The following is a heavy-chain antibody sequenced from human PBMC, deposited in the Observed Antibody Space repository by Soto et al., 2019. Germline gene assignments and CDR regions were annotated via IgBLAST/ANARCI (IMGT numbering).Heavy chain of an antibody. D-gene: IGHD5-12*01. Sequence: QVQLQESGPGLVKPSETLSLTCSVSGGSISNYYWNWIRQPPGKGLEWIASIYNSGSTNYNPSLKRRVTISVGTSKNQFSLKLNSVTAADTAVYYCASRDPYSGYDDALDIWGQGTMVTVSS. CDR1: GGSISNYY. J-gene: IGHJ3*02. CDR2: IYNSGST. V-gene: IGHV4-59*08. CDR3: ASRDPYSGYDDALDI.